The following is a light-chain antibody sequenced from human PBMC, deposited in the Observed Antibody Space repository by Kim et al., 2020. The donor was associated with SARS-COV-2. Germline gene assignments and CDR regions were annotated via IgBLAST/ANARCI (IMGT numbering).Light chain of an antibody. CDR2: GAS. J-gene: IGKJ2*01. Sequence: PGERATPSCRASQSVISTSLAWYQQRPGQAPRLVIYGASSRATDIPDRFSGSGSGTDFTLTISRLEPEDSAMYYCHHYGRSPPMYTFGQGTKLEI. CDR1: QSVISTS. CDR3: HHYGRSPPMYT. V-gene: IGKV3-20*01.